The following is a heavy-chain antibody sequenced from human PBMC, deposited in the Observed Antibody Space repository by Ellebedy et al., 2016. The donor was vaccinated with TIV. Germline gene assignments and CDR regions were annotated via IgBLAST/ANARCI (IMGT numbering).Heavy chain of an antibody. CDR1: GGSFSNYT. CDR3: AGALAIDPRWHTYGMDV. Sequence: AASVKVSCKVSGGSFSNYTITWVRQAPGQGLEWMGGFFPVFGTPTYSQKFQDRVTITADESTTTAYMELSSLRSEDTAVYYCAGALAIDPRWHTYGMDVWGQGTTVTVSS. D-gene: IGHD5-24*01. CDR2: FFPVFGTP. V-gene: IGHV1-69*13. J-gene: IGHJ6*02.